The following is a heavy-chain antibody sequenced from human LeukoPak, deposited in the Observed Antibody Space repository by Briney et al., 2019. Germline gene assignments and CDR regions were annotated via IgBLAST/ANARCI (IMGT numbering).Heavy chain of an antibody. D-gene: IGHD2-8*02. CDR3: AKTQVVYYFDY. CDR1: GFSFSSYA. Sequence: GGSLRLSCVTSGFSFSSYAMSWVRQAPGKGLKWVSGISAAGGNSFYADSVKGRFTISRDNSNNTLHLQMNNMRVEDTAVYYCAKTQVVYYFDYWGQGNLVTVSS. J-gene: IGHJ4*02. CDR2: ISAAGGNS. V-gene: IGHV3-23*01.